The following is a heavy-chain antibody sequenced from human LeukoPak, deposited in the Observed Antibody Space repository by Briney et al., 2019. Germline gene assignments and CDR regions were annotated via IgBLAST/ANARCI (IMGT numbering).Heavy chain of an antibody. V-gene: IGHV3-72*01. D-gene: IGHD6-13*01. CDR2: VRDKANTHTT. CDR1: GFTFSDHY. J-gene: IGHJ6*02. Sequence: GGSLRLSCAASGFTFSDHYMDWVRQAPGKGLEWVGRVRDKANTHTTEYAASVKGRFTVSRDDSKNSLWLQMNSLKTEGTAVYFCARGSKQQLPRDYHYDMDVWGPGTTVTVSS. CDR3: ARGSKQQLPRDYHYDMDV.